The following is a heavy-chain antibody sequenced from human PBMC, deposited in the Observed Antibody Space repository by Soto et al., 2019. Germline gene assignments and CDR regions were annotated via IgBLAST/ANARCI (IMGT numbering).Heavy chain of an antibody. CDR3: ARATSGAFDY. CDR1: GGSISSGGYY. J-gene: IGHJ4*02. Sequence: QVQLLESGPRLLKPSQTLSLTCTVSGGSISSGGYYWSWIRQDPGKGLEWIGYMLYSGSTYYNPSLKSRVTISGDTSKNQFSLELSSVTAADTAVYFCARATSGAFDYWGQGTLVTVSS. V-gene: IGHV4-31*03. CDR2: MLYSGST. D-gene: IGHD6-25*01.